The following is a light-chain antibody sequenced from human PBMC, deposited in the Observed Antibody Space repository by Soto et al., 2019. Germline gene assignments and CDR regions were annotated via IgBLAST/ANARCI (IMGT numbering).Light chain of an antibody. CDR1: QSVSSSY. Sequence: EIVLTQSPGTLSLSPGKRATLSCRASQSVSSSYLAWYQQKPGQAPRLLIYGASSRATGIPDRFSGSGSGTDFTLTISSLEPEDFAVYYCQQRSNWPPTWTFGQGTKVEIK. CDR2: GAS. J-gene: IGKJ1*01. CDR3: QQRSNWPPTWT. V-gene: IGKV3D-20*02.